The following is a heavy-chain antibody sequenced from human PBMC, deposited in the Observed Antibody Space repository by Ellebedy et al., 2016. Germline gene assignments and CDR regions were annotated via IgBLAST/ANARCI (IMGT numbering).Heavy chain of an antibody. CDR1: GGSISSYY. V-gene: IGHV4-59*01. D-gene: IGHD5-18*01. CDR2: IFYSGST. J-gene: IGHJ3*02. Sequence: SETLSLTCTVSGGSISSYYWSWIRQPPGKGLEWIGYIFYSGSTNYNPSLKSRVTISVDTSKNQFSLRLSSVTAADTAVYYCARDGGYSYGPDAFDIWGQGTMVTVSS. CDR3: ARDGGYSYGPDAFDI.